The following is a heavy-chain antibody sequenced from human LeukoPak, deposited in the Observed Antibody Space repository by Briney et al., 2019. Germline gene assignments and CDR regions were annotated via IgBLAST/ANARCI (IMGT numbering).Heavy chain of an antibody. J-gene: IGHJ4*02. CDR1: GGSFSGYY. CDR2: INHSGST. Sequence: SETLSLTCAVYGGSFSGYYWSWIRQPPGKGPEWIGEINHSGSTNYNPSLKSRVTMSVDTSKNQFSLKLSSVTAADTAVYYCARDRYYYDSSGYYLFDYWGQGTLVTVSS. CDR3: ARDRYYYDSSGYYLFDY. V-gene: IGHV4-34*01. D-gene: IGHD3-22*01.